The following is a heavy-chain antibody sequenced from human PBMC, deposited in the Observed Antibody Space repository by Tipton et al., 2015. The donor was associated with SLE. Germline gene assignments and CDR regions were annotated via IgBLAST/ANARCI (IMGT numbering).Heavy chain of an antibody. V-gene: IGHV1-18*01. CDR2: ISAYTGHT. CDR3: PSHFFGSSFGYYYFDY. D-gene: IGHD6-6*01. Sequence: QSGPEVKKPGASVKVSCKASGYIFSSYGLSWVRQAPGQGLEWMGWISAYTGHTGYAQKFQGRVTMTTDTSTSTAYMELRSLRSDDRAVYYLPSHFFGSSFGYYYFDYWGQGTLVTVSS. CDR1: GYIFSSYG. J-gene: IGHJ4*02.